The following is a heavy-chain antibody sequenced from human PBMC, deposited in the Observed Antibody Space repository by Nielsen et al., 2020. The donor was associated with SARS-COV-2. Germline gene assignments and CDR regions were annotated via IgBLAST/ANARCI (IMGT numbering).Heavy chain of an antibody. D-gene: IGHD3-22*01. CDR3: ARDSWDSLRYFVH. Sequence: GESLKISCAASGFTFSNYGMHWVRQAPGKGLEWVAVISYDGTDKYYGDSVKGRFTISRDDSKNTLYLQMNSLRPEDTAVYYCARDSWDSLRYFVHWGQGAQVTVSS. V-gene: IGHV3-30*03. CDR1: GFTFSNYG. J-gene: IGHJ4*02. CDR2: ISYDGTDK.